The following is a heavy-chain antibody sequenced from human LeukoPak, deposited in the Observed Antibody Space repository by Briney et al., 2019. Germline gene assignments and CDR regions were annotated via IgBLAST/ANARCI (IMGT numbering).Heavy chain of an antibody. V-gene: IGHV4-34*01. CDR3: ARGHITMVRGVIYFDY. Sequence: SETLSLTCAVYGGPLSGYSWSWSPKPPGKGREWMGEINHSGSTNYNPSLKSRVTISVDTSENQFSLKLSSVTAADTAVYYCARGHITMVRGVIYFDYWGQGTLVTVSS. CDR2: INHSGST. CDR1: GGPLSGYS. J-gene: IGHJ4*02. D-gene: IGHD3-10*01.